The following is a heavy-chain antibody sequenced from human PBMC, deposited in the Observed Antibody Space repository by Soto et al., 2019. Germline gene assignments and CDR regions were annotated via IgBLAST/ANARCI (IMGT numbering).Heavy chain of an antibody. CDR1: GGSFSGYY. V-gene: IGHV4-34*01. CDR3: ARGIMVRAVRYGSNRHYGMDV. J-gene: IGHJ6*02. D-gene: IGHD3-10*01. Sequence: SETLSLTCAVYGGSFSGYYWSWIRQPPGKGLEWIGEINHSGSTNYNPSLKSRVTISVDTSKNQFSLKLSSVTAADTAVYYCARGIMVRAVRYGSNRHYGMDVWGQGTTVTVSS. CDR2: INHSGST.